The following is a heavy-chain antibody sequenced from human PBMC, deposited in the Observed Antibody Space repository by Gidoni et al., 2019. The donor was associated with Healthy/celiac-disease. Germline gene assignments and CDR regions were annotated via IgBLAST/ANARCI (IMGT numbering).Heavy chain of an antibody. CDR2: IYYSGST. CDR1: GGSISSGGYY. V-gene: IGHV4-31*03. D-gene: IGHD1-26*01. J-gene: IGHJ6*02. Sequence: QVQLQESGPGLVKPSQTLSLTCPVSGGSISSGGYYWSWIRQHPGKGLEWIGYIYYSGSTYYNPSLKSRVPISVDTSKNQFSLKLSSVTAADTAVYYCARDWYVGATPYGMDVWGQGTTVTVSS. CDR3: ARDWYVGATPYGMDV.